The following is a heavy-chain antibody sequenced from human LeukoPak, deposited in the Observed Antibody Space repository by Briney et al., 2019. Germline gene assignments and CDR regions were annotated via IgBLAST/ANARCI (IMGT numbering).Heavy chain of an antibody. CDR1: GYTFTSYG. Sequence: ASVKVSCKASGYTFTSYGISWVRQAPGQGLEWMGWISAYNGNTNYAQKLQGRVTMTTDTSTSTAYMELRSLRSDDTAVYYCARDIVVVPAAFKSPRGDYWGQGTLVTVSS. CDR2: ISAYNGNT. CDR3: ARDIVVVPAAFKSPRGDY. V-gene: IGHV1-18*01. D-gene: IGHD2-2*01. J-gene: IGHJ4*02.